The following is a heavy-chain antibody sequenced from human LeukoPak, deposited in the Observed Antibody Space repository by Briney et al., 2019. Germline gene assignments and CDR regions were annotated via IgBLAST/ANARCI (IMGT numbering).Heavy chain of an antibody. Sequence: SETLSLTCTVSGGSISSYYWSWIRQPPGKGLEWIGYIYYSGSTNYNPSLKSRVTISVDTSKNQFSLKLSSVTAADTAVYYCARREISSGYVYYFDYWGQGTLVTASS. V-gene: IGHV4-59*01. CDR2: IYYSGST. CDR1: GGSISSYY. CDR3: ARREISSGYVYYFDY. D-gene: IGHD3-22*01. J-gene: IGHJ4*02.